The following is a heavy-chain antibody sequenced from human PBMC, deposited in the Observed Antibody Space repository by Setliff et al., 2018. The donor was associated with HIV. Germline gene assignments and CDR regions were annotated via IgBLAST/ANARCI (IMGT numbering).Heavy chain of an antibody. CDR2: ISYDGSNK. D-gene: IGHD3-22*01. V-gene: IGHV3-30*01. J-gene: IGHJ4*02. Sequence: GGSLRLSCAASGFTFSSYAMHRVRQAPGKGLEWVAVISYDGSNKYYADSVKGRFTISRDNSKNTLYLQMNSLRAEDTAVYYCAREVGDSSGYYYRNYYFDSWGQGTLVTVSS. CDR1: GFTFSSYA. CDR3: AREVGDSSGYYYRNYYFDS.